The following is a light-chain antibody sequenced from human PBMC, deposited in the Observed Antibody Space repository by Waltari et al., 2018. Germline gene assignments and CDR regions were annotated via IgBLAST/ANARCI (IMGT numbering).Light chain of an antibody. CDR3: SAYASSIPPVL. CDR1: SSDIGGYSV. J-gene: IGLJ1*01. CDR2: DVS. Sequence: QAALTQPATVSGSLGQSITISGTTSSSDIGGYSVVSWYQQHPGNAPKLMIYDVSHRPSGVSSRCSGSTAGNTASLAISGLRPDDEADYYGSAYASSIPPVLVGTGTKVTDL. V-gene: IGLV2-14*01.